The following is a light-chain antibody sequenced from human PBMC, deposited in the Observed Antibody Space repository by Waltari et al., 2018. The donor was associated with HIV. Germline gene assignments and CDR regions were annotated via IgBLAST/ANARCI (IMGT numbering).Light chain of an antibody. J-gene: IGLJ3*02. V-gene: IGLV8-61*01. CDR1: SGSVSTSYY. CDR2: GTS. CDR3: VLYMGSGIGV. Sequence: QTVVTQEPSFSVSPGGTVTLTCGLSSGSVSTSYYPSWYQQTPGQAPRPLSYGTSTRSSGVPDRFAGSILGNKAALTITGAQADDESDYYCVLYMGSGIGVFGGGTKLTVL.